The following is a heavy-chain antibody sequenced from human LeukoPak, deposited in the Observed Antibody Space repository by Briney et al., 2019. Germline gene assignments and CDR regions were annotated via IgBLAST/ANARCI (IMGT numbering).Heavy chain of an antibody. J-gene: IGHJ4*02. CDR3: AKDTQGHGFDY. CDR1: GFTFSSYG. CDR2: IWYDGSKK. Sequence: GGSLRLSCAASGFTFSSYGMHWVRQAPGKGLEWVAVIWYDGSKKYYADSVKGRFTISRDNSKNTLYLQMSSLRAEDTAVYYCAKDTQGHGFDYWGQGTLVTVSS. V-gene: IGHV3-33*06.